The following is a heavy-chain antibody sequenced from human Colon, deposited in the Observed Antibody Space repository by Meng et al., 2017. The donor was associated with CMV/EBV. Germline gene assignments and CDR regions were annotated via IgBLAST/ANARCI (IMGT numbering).Heavy chain of an antibody. V-gene: IGHV1-46*01. J-gene: IGHJ4*02. Sequence: QEQLVQAGAEVKKPGASVKVSCKASGFTYSTQYIHWVRQAPGQGLEWVGIIKPSGGSTGYAQKFQGRVTMTRDTSTSTVYMELSSLRSEDTAMYYCTRDIVLWGQGTLVTVSS. CDR2: IKPSGGST. D-gene: IGHD2-15*01. CDR3: TRDIVL. CDR1: GFTYSTQY.